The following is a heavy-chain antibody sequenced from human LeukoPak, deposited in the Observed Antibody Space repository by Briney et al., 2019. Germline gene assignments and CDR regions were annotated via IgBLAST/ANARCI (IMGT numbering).Heavy chain of an antibody. CDR2: ISYDGSNK. V-gene: IGHV3-30*04. D-gene: IGHD5-18*01. Sequence: GGSLRLSCVSSGFTFSSYAMHWVRQAPGKGLEWVAVISYDGSNKYYADSVKGRFTISRDNSKNTLYLQMNSLRAEDTAVYYCAKDLEAAYSYGAFDYWGQGTLVTVSS. CDR1: GFTFSSYA. CDR3: AKDLEAAYSYGAFDY. J-gene: IGHJ4*02.